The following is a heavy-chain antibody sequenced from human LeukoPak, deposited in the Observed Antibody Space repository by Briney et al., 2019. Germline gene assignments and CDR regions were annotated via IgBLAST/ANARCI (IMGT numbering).Heavy chain of an antibody. CDR2: IYYSGST. V-gene: IGHV4-59*01. CDR1: GGSISSYY. CDR3: ARTTEGGYTYDYFYYYYMDV. D-gene: IGHD5-18*01. J-gene: IGHJ6*03. Sequence: SETLSLSCTVSGGSISSYYWSWIRQPPGKGLEWIGYIYYSGSTNYNPSLKSRVTISVDTSKNQFSLKLSSVTAADTAVYYCARTTEGGYTYDYFYYYYMDVWGKGTTVTISS.